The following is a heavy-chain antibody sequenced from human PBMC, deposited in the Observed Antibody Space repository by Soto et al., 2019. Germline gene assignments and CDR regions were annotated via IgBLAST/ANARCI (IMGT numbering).Heavy chain of an antibody. Sequence: QVQLVQSGGEVKKPGASVKVSCKASGYTFTSYAISWVRQAPGQGLGWMGWISAYNGNTNYAQKLQGRGTMTTDTSTSTANMEWTSLRSDDTALYYCASDPAAYSNNRYEDYWGQGTLVTVSS. D-gene: IGHD6-13*01. CDR3: ASDPAAYSNNRYEDY. CDR2: ISAYNGNT. CDR1: GYTFTSYA. J-gene: IGHJ4*02. V-gene: IGHV1-18*01.